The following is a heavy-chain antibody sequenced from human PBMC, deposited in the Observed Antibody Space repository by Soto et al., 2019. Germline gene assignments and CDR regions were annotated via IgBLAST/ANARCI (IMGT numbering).Heavy chain of an antibody. J-gene: IGHJ6*02. V-gene: IGHV1-18*01. Sequence: QVQLVQSGDEVKKPGASVKVSCKASGYIFVNYGIAWVRQAPGQGLEWMGWISPYTGNTHSATKVQGRLTTTTDTSTSTAYLDLGSLTSDDTAVYYCVMVDNYVTPTPQDVWGQGTTVTVS. CDR3: VMVDNYVTPTPQDV. CDR2: ISPYTGNT. D-gene: IGHD3-16*01. CDR1: GYIFVNYG.